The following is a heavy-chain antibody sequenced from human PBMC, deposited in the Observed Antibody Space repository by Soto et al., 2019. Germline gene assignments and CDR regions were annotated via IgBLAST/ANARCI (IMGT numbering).Heavy chain of an antibody. Sequence: QVQLQESGPGLVKPSGTLSLTCVVSGGSISSENWWSWVRQPPGKGLEWIGEIYHSGTTNYNPSLESRVSISMDKSKNQCALRLNSVSAADTAVYYCARWVEVWGQGTTVTVSS. CDR1: GGSISSENW. CDR2: IYHSGTT. J-gene: IGHJ6*02. CDR3: ARWVEV. V-gene: IGHV4-4*02.